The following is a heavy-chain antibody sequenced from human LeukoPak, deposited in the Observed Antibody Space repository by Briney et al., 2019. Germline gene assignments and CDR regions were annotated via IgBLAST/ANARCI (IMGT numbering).Heavy chain of an antibody. J-gene: IGHJ4*02. CDR1: GFTFSSYS. D-gene: IGHD3-22*01. CDR2: ISTIGTA. Sequence: GGSLRLSCAASGFTFSSYSMNWVRQAPGEGLEWVSLISTIGTAHYADSVRGRFTISRDNSKDTLYLQMNTLRAEDTAVYYCARDLYRIVVVPHYFDYWGQGTLVTVSS. CDR3: ARDLYRIVVVPHYFDY. V-gene: IGHV3-48*04.